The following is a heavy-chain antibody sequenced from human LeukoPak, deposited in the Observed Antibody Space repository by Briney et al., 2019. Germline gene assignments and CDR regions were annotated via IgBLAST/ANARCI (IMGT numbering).Heavy chain of an antibody. J-gene: IGHJ5*02. CDR3: ARLMGRHVVRGVLRDNCFGP. D-gene: IGHD3-10*01. CDR1: GFTFSSYG. Sequence: KLWGSLRLSCAASGFTFSSYGMSWVRQPPGKGLEWIGEINHRGSTNYSPSLKSRLTVSVDTSKNQFSLKLSSVTAADTAVYYCARLMGRHVVRGVLRDNCFGPWGQGTLVTVSS. CDR2: INHRGST. V-gene: IGHV4-34*01.